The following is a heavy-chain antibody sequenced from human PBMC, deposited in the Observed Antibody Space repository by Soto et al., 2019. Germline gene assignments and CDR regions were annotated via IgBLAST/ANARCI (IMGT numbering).Heavy chain of an antibody. D-gene: IGHD6-19*01. CDR3: ARAELSYSSGWYVGNHEYYFDN. V-gene: IGHV4-31*03. J-gene: IGHJ4*02. CDR1: GDSISSGAYY. CDR2: IYYTGRT. Sequence: QVQLQESGPGLVKPSQTLSLTCTVSGDSISSGAYYWSWIRQLPGKGLEWIGYIYYTGRTHYNSSLKSRIIMSLDTSENQFSLRLTSVTAPDTAMYYCARAELSYSSGWYVGNHEYYFDNWGQGALVTVSS.